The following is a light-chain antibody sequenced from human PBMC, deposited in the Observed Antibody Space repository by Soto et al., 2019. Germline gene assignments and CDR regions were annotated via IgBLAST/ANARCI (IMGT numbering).Light chain of an antibody. J-gene: IGLJ3*02. CDR2: EDN. CDR3: QSYDATNQV. Sequence: NFMLTQPHSVSASPGKTEIISCTRSSGSIASNYVQWYQQRPGSSPTTVIYEDNQRPSGVPDRFSGSIDSSSNSASLTISGLETEDEADYFCQSYDATNQVFGGGTKLTVL. CDR1: SGSIASNY. V-gene: IGLV6-57*01.